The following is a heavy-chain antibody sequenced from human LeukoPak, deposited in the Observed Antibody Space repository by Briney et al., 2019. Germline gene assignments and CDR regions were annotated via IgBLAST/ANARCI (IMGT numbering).Heavy chain of an antibody. J-gene: IGHJ4*02. CDR3: AKKPATIKFPFDI. Sequence: GGSLRLSCVGSGFSFSTYDMGWVRQTPGKGMEWVSAISTTGGYTEDADSVKGRFTISRDNSQNTLFLQMHSLRAEDTAVYYCAKKPATIKFPFDIWGQGTLVTVSP. V-gene: IGHV3-23*01. CDR2: ISTTGGYT. CDR1: GFSFSTYD. D-gene: IGHD5-24*01.